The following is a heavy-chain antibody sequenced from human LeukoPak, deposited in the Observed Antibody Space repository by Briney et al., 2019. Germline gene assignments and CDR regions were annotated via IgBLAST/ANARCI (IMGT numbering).Heavy chain of an antibody. CDR1: GFTFSSYG. CDR3: AKDLHYGSADY. J-gene: IGHJ4*02. Sequence: GGTLRLSCAASGFTFSSYGMSWVRQGPGKGLEWVSSISGSGYSTYYADSVKGRFTISRDNAKNALYLQMNSLRAEDTAVYYCAKDLHYGSADYWGQGTLVTVSS. V-gene: IGHV3-23*01. CDR2: ISGSGYST. D-gene: IGHD3-10*01.